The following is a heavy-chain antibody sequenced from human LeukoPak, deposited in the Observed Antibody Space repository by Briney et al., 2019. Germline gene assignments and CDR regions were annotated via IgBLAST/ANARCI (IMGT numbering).Heavy chain of an antibody. D-gene: IGHD4-11*01. J-gene: IGHJ4*02. CDR3: ARQAYSNHHFDY. CDR2: IYYSGST. Sequence: PSETLSLTCTVSGGSISSSSYYWGWIRQPPGKGLEWIRSIYYSGSTYYNPSLKSRVTISVDTSKNQFSLKLSSVTAADTAVYYCARQAYSNHHFDYWGQGTLVTVSS. V-gene: IGHV4-39*01. CDR1: GGSISSSSYY.